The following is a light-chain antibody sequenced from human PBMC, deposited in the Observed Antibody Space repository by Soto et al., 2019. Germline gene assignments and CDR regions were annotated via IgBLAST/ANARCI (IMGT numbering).Light chain of an antibody. CDR1: QGISSY. CDR3: QQISCYPPGVT. J-gene: IGKJ4*01. V-gene: IGKV1-9*01. CDR2: AAS. Sequence: DIQLTQSPSFLSASVGDRVTITCRASQGISSYLVWYQQKPRKAPKLLIYAASTLQSGGTSRFSGSRSWTEFTLTISSLQPEDFATYYCQQISCYPPGVTFGGGTKVEIK.